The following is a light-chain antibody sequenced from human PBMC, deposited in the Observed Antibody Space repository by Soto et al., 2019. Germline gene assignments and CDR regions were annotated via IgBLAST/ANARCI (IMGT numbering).Light chain of an antibody. J-gene: IGKJ2*01. CDR3: QQYGISQNT. V-gene: IGKV3-20*01. Sequence: ETVMTQSPGTLSLSPGERATLSCRASQSDSSGYLAWYQQKPGQAPRLLIFGASNRATGIPDRFTGSGSGTDFTLTISRLEPEDFAVYYCQQYGISQNTFGQGTKLEIK. CDR2: GAS. CDR1: QSDSSGY.